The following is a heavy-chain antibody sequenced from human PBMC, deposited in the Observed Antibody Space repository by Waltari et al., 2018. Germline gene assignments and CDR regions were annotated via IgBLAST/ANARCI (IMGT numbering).Heavy chain of an antibody. V-gene: IGHV4-61*02. CDR2: IYTRGST. J-gene: IGHJ4*02. Sequence: QVQLQESGPGLVKPSQTLSLTCTVSGGSISSGSYYWSWIRQPAGKGLEWIGRIYTRGSTNYNPPRKSRVTISVDTSKNQFSLKLSSVTAADTAVYYCARASQLQSDFDYWGQGTLVTVSS. D-gene: IGHD2-2*01. CDR1: GGSISSGSYY. CDR3: ARASQLQSDFDY.